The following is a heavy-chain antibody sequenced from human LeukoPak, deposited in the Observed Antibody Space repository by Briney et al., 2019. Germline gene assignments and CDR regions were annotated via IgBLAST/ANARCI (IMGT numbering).Heavy chain of an antibody. Sequence: GGSLRFSCAASGFTFSSYSMNWIRQTPGKGLEWVSSISGSGEFIYYSDSVRGRFTISRDNADNSLYLQMNSLRAEDTAVYYCARADCSASTCYLRRSWFDPWGQGILVTVSS. J-gene: IGHJ5*02. CDR2: ISGSGEFI. D-gene: IGHD3-9*01. V-gene: IGHV3-21*01. CDR3: ARADCSASTCYLRRSWFDP. CDR1: GFTFSSYS.